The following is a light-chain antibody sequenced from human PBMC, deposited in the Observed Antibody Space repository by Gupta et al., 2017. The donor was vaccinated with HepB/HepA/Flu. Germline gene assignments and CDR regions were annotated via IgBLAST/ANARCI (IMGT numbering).Light chain of an antibody. CDR2: GAS. Sequence: EIVLTQSPGPLSLSPAERATLSCRARQRLSSNFLSWYQQRHGQAPRHLLHGASSRAASVPHRLIGSGSGANVSISISRVEPEDYTVSYCQQSGTWLFTFGQGTQLEIK. V-gene: IGKV3-20*01. CDR1: QRLSSNF. CDR3: QQSGTWLFT. J-gene: IGKJ5*01.